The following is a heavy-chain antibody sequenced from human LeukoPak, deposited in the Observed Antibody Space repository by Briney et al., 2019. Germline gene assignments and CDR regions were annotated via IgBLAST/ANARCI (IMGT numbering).Heavy chain of an antibody. D-gene: IGHD3-22*01. Sequence: PSETLSLTCAVYGGSFSGYYWSWIRQPPGKGREWIGEINHSGSTNYNPSLKSRVTISVDTSKNQFSLKLTSVTAADTALYYCAGSTYYNSGGYYFDYWGQGTLVTVSS. J-gene: IGHJ4*02. CDR1: GGSFSGYY. V-gene: IGHV4-34*01. CDR3: AGSTYYNSGGYYFDY. CDR2: INHSGST.